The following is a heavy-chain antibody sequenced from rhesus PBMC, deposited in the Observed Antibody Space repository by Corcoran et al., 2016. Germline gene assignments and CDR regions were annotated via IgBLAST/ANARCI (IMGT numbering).Heavy chain of an antibody. CDR1: GGSISSSY. CDR3: ARAQVGCNIDY. Sequence: QLQLQESGPGLVKPSETLSVTCAVSGGSISSSYWSWLRQAPGKGLEWIGYIYGSGSSTNYNPSLKSRVTLSGDTSKNQLSLKLSSVTAADTAVYYCARAQVGCNIDYWGQGVLVTVSS. V-gene: IGHV4-169*01. D-gene: IGHD1-44*01. J-gene: IGHJ4*01. CDR2: IYGSGSST.